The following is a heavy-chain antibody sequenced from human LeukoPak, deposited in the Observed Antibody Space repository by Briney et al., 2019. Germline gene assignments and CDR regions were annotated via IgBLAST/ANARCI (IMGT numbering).Heavy chain of an antibody. D-gene: IGHD4-17*01. CDR1: GYTFTDYY. CDR2: INPNSGAT. Sequence: ASVKVSCKGSGYTFTDYYMHWVRQAPGQGLEWMGRINPNSGATTYAEKFQGRVTLTRDTSISTVYMELYTLRSDDTAVYYCARPSDYGDYIDYWGQGTVDSVSS. CDR3: ARPSDYGDYIDY. J-gene: IGHJ4*02. V-gene: IGHV1-2*02.